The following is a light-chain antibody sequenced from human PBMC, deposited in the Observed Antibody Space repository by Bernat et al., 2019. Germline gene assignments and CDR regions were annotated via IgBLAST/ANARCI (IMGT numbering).Light chain of an antibody. CDR1: QSIDSY. V-gene: IGKV1-39*01. CDR3: QQSSSTPRT. J-gene: IGKJ1*01. CDR2: AAS. Sequence: DIQMTQSPSSLSASVGDRVTITCRASQSIDSYLHWYQQKSGKAPKLLIYAASSLQSGVPSRFSGSGSGTDFTLPISSLQPEDSATYYCQQSSSTPRTFGQGTKLEIK.